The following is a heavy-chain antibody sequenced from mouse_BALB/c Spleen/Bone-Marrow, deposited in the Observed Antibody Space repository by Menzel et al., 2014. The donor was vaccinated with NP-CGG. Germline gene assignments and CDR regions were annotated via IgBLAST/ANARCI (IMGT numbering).Heavy chain of an antibody. Sequence: EVMLVESGGGLVKPGGSLKLSCAASGFTFSSYTMSWVRQTPEKRLEWVATISSGGSYTYYPDSVKGRFTISRDNAKNTLSLQMSSLKSEDATMYYCTRIYDGHAYWGQGTLVTVSA. CDR3: TRIYDGHAY. CDR1: GFTFSSYT. D-gene: IGHD2-3*01. CDR2: ISSGGSYT. V-gene: IGHV5-6-4*01. J-gene: IGHJ3*01.